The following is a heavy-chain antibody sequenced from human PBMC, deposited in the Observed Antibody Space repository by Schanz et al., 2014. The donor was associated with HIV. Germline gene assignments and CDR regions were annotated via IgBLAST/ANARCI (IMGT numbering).Heavy chain of an antibody. D-gene: IGHD3-22*01. Sequence: VQLLESGGGVVQPGRSLRLSCAASGFTFDSYGIHWVRQAPGKGLEWVAVISYDGTNKKFADSVKGRFTISRDNSKNTVYLQAKSLRPEDTAVYYCAKDRNQYDSRYIGKGNYYYYYGMDVWGQGTTVTVSS. J-gene: IGHJ6*02. V-gene: IGHV3-30*18. CDR2: ISYDGTNK. CDR1: GFTFDSYG. CDR3: AKDRNQYDSRYIGKGNYYYYYGMDV.